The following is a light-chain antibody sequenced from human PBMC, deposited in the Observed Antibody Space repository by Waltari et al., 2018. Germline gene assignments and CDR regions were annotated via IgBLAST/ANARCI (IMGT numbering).Light chain of an antibody. CDR3: AAWDDSPSGHVV. CDR2: TDE. Sequence: SVLTQPPSASGAPGQRVTISCSGSSSNIGSHYVYWYQQLPGTAPKLLLYTDEQRAAGVPDRVSASKSGTSASLAISGLRSEDEADYYCAAWDDSPSGHVVFGGGTKLTVL. CDR1: SSNIGSHY. J-gene: IGLJ2*01. V-gene: IGLV1-47*02.